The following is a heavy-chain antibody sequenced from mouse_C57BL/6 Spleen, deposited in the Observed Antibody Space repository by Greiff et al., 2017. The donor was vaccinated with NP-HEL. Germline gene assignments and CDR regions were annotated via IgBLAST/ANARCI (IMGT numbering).Heavy chain of an antibody. J-gene: IGHJ3*01. Sequence: QVQLKESGPELVKPGASVKISCKASGYAFSSSWMNWVKQRPGKGLEWIGRIYPGDGDTNYNGKFKGKATLTADKSSSTAYMQLSSLTSEDSAVYFCARGGGFAYWGQGTLVTVSA. V-gene: IGHV1-82*01. CDR3: ARGGGFAY. CDR1: GYAFSSSW. CDR2: IYPGDGDT.